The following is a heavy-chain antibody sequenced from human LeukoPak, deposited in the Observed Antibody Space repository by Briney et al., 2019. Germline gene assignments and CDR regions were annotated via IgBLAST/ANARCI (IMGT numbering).Heavy chain of an antibody. Sequence: SETLSLTCTVSGGSISSYYWSWIRQPAGKGLEWIGRIYTSGSTNYNPSLKSRVTISVDTSKNQFSLKLSSVTAADTAVYYCARGGVTIFGVATPTNWFDTWGQGTLVTVSS. CDR2: IYTSGST. CDR1: GGSISSYY. CDR3: ARGGVTIFGVATPTNWFDT. J-gene: IGHJ5*02. V-gene: IGHV4-4*07. D-gene: IGHD3-3*01.